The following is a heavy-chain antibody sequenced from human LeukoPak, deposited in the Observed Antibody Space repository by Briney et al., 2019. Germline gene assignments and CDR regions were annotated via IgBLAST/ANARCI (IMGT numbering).Heavy chain of an antibody. J-gene: IGHJ4*02. Sequence: SETPSLTCAVYGGSFSGYYWSWIRQPPGKGLEWIGEINHSGSTNYNPSLKSRVTISVDTSKNQFSLKLSSVTAADTAVYYCARSRGVTMVRGVPYYFDYCGQGTLVTVSS. CDR3: ARSRGVTMVRGVPYYFDY. D-gene: IGHD3-10*01. CDR2: INHSGST. CDR1: GGSFSGYY. V-gene: IGHV4-34*01.